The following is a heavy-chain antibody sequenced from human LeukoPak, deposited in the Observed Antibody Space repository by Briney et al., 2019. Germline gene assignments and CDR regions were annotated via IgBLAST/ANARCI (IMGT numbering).Heavy chain of an antibody. CDR1: GFTFSSYS. Sequence: GGSLRLSCAASGFTFSSYSMNWVRQAPGKGLEWVSSISSSSSYIYYADSVKGRFTISRDNAKNSLYLQMNSLRAEDTAVYYCARDALSSSRPRGYNWFDPWGQGTLVTVSS. V-gene: IGHV3-21*01. CDR2: ISSSSSYI. CDR3: ARDALSSSRPRGYNWFDP. J-gene: IGHJ5*02. D-gene: IGHD6-13*01.